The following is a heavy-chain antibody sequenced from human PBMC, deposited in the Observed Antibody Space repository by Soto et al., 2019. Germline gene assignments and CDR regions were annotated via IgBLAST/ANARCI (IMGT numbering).Heavy chain of an antibody. J-gene: IGHJ4*02. Sequence: QVQLVESGGGVVQPGRSLRLSCAASGFTFSSYGMHWVRQAPGKGLEWVAVIWYDGSNKYYADSVKGRFTISRDNSKNTLYLQMNSLRAEDTAVYYCARSPGGIVVVPADPGYFDYWGQGTLVTVSS. CDR3: ARSPGGIVVVPADPGYFDY. V-gene: IGHV3-33*01. CDR1: GFTFSSYG. CDR2: IWYDGSNK. D-gene: IGHD2-2*01.